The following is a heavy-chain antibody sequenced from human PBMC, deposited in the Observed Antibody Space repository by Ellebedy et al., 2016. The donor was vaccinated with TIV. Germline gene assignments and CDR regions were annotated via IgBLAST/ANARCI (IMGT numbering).Heavy chain of an antibody. D-gene: IGHD6-6*01. CDR3: AVQGPAARQAD. CDR1: RFSFSSYG. Sequence: GESLKISCTASRFSFSSYGMHWVRQAPGKGLEWVAVIWYDGSIKYHADSVKGRFTISRDNSNNTLYLQMNSLRTEDTAVYYCAVQGPAARQADWGQGTLVTVSS. J-gene: IGHJ4*02. V-gene: IGHV3-33*08. CDR2: IWYDGSIK.